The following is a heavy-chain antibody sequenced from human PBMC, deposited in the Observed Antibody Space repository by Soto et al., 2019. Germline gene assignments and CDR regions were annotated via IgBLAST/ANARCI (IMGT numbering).Heavy chain of an antibody. Sequence: SETLSLTCTVSGGSISSYYWSWIRQPPGKGLEWIGYIYYSGSTNYSPSLKSRVTISVDTSKNQFSLKLSSVTAADTAVYYCARSNSGYEQFDYRGQGTLVTLSS. D-gene: IGHD5-12*01. CDR1: GGSISSYY. J-gene: IGHJ4*02. CDR2: IYYSGST. CDR3: ARSNSGYEQFDY. V-gene: IGHV4-59*01.